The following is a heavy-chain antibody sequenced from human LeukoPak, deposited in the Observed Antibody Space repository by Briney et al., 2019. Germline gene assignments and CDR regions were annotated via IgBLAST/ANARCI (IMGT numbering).Heavy chain of an antibody. D-gene: IGHD3-10*01. CDR2: VSSDGGTK. CDR1: KFTFSNYG. J-gene: IGHJ4*02. CDR3: ARDSLMVRGVPTDY. Sequence: PGGSLRLSCTASKFTFSNYGMQWVRQAPGKGLEWVAVVSSDGGTKYYADSVKGRFTISRDNSKNTLYLQMNSLRAEDTAVYYCARDSLMVRGVPTDYWGQGTLVTVSS. V-gene: IGHV3-30*03.